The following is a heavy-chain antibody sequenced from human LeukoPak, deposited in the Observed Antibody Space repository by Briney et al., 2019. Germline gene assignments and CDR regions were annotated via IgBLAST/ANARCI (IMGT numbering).Heavy chain of an antibody. Sequence: PGGSLRLSCAASGFTFSSYSMNWVRQAPGKGLEWVSYISSSSSTIYYADSVKGRFTISRDNAKNSLYLQMNSLRAEDTAVYYCARIRDGYPNWFDPWGQGTLVTVSS. V-gene: IGHV3-48*04. J-gene: IGHJ5*02. D-gene: IGHD5-24*01. CDR3: ARIRDGYPNWFDP. CDR2: ISSSSSTI. CDR1: GFTFSSYS.